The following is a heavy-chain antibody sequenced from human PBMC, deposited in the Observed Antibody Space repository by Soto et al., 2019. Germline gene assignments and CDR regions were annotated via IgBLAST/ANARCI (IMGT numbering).Heavy chain of an antibody. J-gene: IGHJ5*02. D-gene: IGHD6-13*01. CDR2: INHSGST. CDR1: GGSFRGYY. CDR3: ARGRRYSSSWFLNWFDP. Sequence: PSETMSLTCAVYGGSFRGYYWSWIRQPPGKGLEWIGEINHSGSTNYNPSLKSRVTISVDTSKNQFSLKLSSVTAADTAVYYCARGRRYSSSWFLNWFDPWGQGTLVTVSS. V-gene: IGHV4-34*01.